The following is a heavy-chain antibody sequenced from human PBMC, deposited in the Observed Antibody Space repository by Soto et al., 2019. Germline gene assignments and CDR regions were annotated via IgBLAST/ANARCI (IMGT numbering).Heavy chain of an antibody. V-gene: IGHV4-61*01. CDR3: ASLLRFLEWLYIDP. Sequence: PSETLSLTCAVSGGSVSSGSYYWSWIRQPPGKGLEWIGYIYYSGSTNYNPSLKSRVTISVDTSKNQFSLKLSFVTAADTAVYYSASLLRFLEWLYIDPWGQGTLVTVSS. CDR1: GGSVSSGSYY. CDR2: IYYSGST. J-gene: IGHJ5*02. D-gene: IGHD3-3*01.